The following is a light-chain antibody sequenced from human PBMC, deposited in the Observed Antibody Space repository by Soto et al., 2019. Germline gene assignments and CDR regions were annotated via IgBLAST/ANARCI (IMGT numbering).Light chain of an antibody. J-gene: IGLJ1*01. Sequence: QSALTQPASVSGSPGQSITISCTGTTSDVGGYDYVSWYQQHPGKAPKLLIFEVRNRPSGVSSRFSGSRSANSASLTISGLQAKDEADYYCSSFTTSSTYVFGTGTKLTVL. CDR1: TSDVGGYDY. CDR3: SSFTTSSTYV. V-gene: IGLV2-14*01. CDR2: EVR.